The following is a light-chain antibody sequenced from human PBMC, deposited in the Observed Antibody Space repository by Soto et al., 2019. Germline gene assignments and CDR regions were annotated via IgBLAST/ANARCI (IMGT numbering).Light chain of an antibody. CDR1: QDIATY. CDR3: QQSDVSPRT. Sequence: DIQMTQSPSSLSASVGNRVTITCQASQDIATYLNWYQQKPGKAPNLLIYDATRLHSGVPPRFSGSGYGTDFTLTITSLQLEDFATYYCQQSDVSPRTFGQGTKVDIK. V-gene: IGKV1-39*01. CDR2: DAT. J-gene: IGKJ1*01.